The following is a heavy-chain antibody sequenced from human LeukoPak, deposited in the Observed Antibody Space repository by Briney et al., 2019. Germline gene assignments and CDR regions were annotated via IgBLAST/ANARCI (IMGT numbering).Heavy chain of an antibody. CDR1: GFTVSSNY. Sequence: GGSLRLSCAASGFTVSSNYMSWVRQPPGKGLEWVSVIYSGGSTYYADSVKGRFTISRDNSKNTLYLQMNSLRAEDTAVYYCARDLTSSSGWSWGQGTLVTVSS. CDR3: ARDLTSSSGWS. J-gene: IGHJ5*02. D-gene: IGHD6-19*01. V-gene: IGHV3-66*02. CDR2: IYSGGST.